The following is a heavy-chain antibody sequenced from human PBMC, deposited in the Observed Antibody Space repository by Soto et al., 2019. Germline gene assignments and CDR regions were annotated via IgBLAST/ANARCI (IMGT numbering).Heavy chain of an antibody. CDR2: IYSGGST. CDR1: GVTVSSNY. V-gene: IGHV3-66*04. D-gene: IGHD5-18*01. CDR3: ARHGYNYGGGFFDY. J-gene: IGHJ4*02. Sequence: EVQLVESGGGLVQPGGSLRLSCAASGVTVSSNYMSWVRQAPGKGLEWVLVIYSGGSTYYSDSVKGRFTISRDNSNNTLYLQMNSLRAEDTAVYYCARHGYNYGGGFFDYWGQGTLVTVSS.